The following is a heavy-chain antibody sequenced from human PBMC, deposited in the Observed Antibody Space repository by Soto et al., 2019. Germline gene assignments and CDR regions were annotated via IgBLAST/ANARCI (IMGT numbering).Heavy chain of an antibody. CDR1: GYTFPRYD. CDR3: SREVNFYGLDV. V-gene: IGHV1-8*01. Sequence: ASVKVSCKASGYTFPRYDINWVRQATGQGLEWMGWMNPNSGNTGYAQKFQGRVTMTRNTSISTVYMELSSLRSEDTAGYYCSREVNFYGLDVWAQGNTVPVSS. CDR2: MNPNSGNT. J-gene: IGHJ6*02.